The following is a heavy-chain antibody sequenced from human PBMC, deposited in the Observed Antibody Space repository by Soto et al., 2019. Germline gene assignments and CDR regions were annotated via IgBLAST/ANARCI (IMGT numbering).Heavy chain of an antibody. CDR3: ARVLDSGSYYYYYYYGMDV. J-gene: IGHJ6*02. V-gene: IGHV1-8*01. D-gene: IGHD1-26*01. Sequence: ASVRVSCKASGYTFTSYDINWVRQATGQGLEWMGWMNPNSGNTGYAQKFQGRVTMTRNTSISTAYMELSSLRSEDTAVYYCARVLDSGSYYYYYYYGMDVWGQGTTVTVSS. CDR2: MNPNSGNT. CDR1: GYTFTSYD.